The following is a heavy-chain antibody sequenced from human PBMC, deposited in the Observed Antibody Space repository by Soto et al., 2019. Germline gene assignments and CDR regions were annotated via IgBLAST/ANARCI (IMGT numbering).Heavy chain of an antibody. CDR3: ARFLSDYDWSYYFDY. D-gene: IGHD3-16*01. Sequence: TCTVSGGSISSGGYYWSWIRQHPGKGLEWIGYIYYSGSTYYNPSLKSRVTISVDTSKNQFSLKLSSVTAADTAVYYCARFLSDYDWSYYFDYWGQGTLVTVSS. V-gene: IGHV4-31*03. CDR2: IYYSGST. CDR1: GGSISSGGYY. J-gene: IGHJ4*02.